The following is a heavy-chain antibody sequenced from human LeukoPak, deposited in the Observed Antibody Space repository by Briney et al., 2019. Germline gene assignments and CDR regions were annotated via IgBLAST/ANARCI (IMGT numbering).Heavy chain of an antibody. CDR1: GFTFSNYG. Sequence: GGSLRLSCAASGFTFSNYGMTWVRQAPGKGLGWVANIKQDGSEKYYVDSVKGRFTISRDNAKNSLYLQMNSLRAEDMAVYYCARGHVWFDPWGQGTLVTVSS. J-gene: IGHJ5*02. CDR2: IKQDGSEK. CDR3: ARGHVWFDP. V-gene: IGHV3-7*05.